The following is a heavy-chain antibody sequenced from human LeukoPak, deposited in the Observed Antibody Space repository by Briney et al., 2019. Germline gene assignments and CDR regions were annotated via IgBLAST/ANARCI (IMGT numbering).Heavy chain of an antibody. CDR1: GGSFSGYY. CDR2: INHSGST. D-gene: IGHD5-12*01. Sequence: ETLSLTCAVYGGSFSGYYWSWIRQPPGKGLEWIGEINHSGSTNYNPSLKSRVTISVDTSKNQFSLKLSSVTAADTAVYYCARDGYSGNDGLWGQGTLVTVSS. V-gene: IGHV4-34*01. CDR3: ARDGYSGNDGL. J-gene: IGHJ4*02.